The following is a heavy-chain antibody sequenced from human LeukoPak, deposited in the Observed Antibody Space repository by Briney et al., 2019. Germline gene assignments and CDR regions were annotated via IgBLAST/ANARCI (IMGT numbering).Heavy chain of an antibody. CDR3: ARQASGDGYNFDY. CDR1: GFTFRAYQ. Sequence: GGSLRLSCAASGFTFRAYQMSWVRQVPGQGLEWVSYISSSGSPIYYADSVKGRFTISRDNAENSLYLQMNSLRVEGTALYYCARQASGDGYNFDYWGQGTLVTVSS. CDR2: ISSSGSPI. V-gene: IGHV3-48*03. J-gene: IGHJ4*02. D-gene: IGHD5-24*01.